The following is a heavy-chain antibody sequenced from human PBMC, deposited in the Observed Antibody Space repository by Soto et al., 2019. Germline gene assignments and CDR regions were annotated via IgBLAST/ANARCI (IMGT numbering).Heavy chain of an antibody. CDR1: GFTFSSYA. V-gene: IGHV3-30-3*01. J-gene: IGHJ6*02. D-gene: IGHD6-13*01. Sequence: GGSLRLSCAASGFTFSSYAMHWVRQAPGKGLEWVAVISYDGSNKYYADSVKGRFTISRDNSKNTLYLQMNSLRAEDTAVYYCAGDAELRYSSPGGHTYYNGMDAWGEGPPITVPS. CDR3: AGDAELRYSSPGGHTYYNGMDA. CDR2: ISYDGSNK.